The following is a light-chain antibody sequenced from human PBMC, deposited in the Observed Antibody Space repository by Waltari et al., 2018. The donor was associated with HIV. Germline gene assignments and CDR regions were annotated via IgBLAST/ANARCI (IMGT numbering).Light chain of an antibody. CDR3: QVWDSDSDHV. Sequence: SYVLTQPPSVSVAPGETATITCAGNNLGSKPAPWYQQRPGQAPILVIYYDNERPSGIPERFSGSNSGNTATLTIRRVEVADEADYYCQVWDSDSDHVFGPGTEVTVL. J-gene: IGLJ1*01. V-gene: IGLV3-21*01. CDR1: NLGSKP. CDR2: YDN.